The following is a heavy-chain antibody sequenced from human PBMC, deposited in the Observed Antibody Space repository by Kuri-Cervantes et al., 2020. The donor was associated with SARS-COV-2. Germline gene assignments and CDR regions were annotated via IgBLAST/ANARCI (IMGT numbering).Heavy chain of an antibody. CDR3: VRDHDYGSRNKFDF. J-gene: IGHJ4*02. CDR1: HEPLSSSSHF. CDR2: VVYSGTT. Sequence: SETLSLTCTVSHEPLSSSSHFWGWIRQSPGKGLEWIGSVVYSGTTYYNPSLQSRVTVSVDLSKNQFSLSLQSVTASDTAVYYCVRDHDYGSRNKFDFWGPGALVTVSS. V-gene: IGHV4-39*02. D-gene: IGHD6-13*01.